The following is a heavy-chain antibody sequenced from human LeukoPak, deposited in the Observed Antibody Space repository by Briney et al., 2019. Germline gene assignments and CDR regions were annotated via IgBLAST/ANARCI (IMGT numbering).Heavy chain of an antibody. CDR3: TTAEAYSSGWYGDDWFDP. CDR1: GFTFSNAW. D-gene: IGHD6-19*01. Sequence: GGSLRLSCAASGFTFSNAWMSWVRQAPGKGLEWVGRIKSKTDGGTTDYAAPVKGRFTISRDDSKNTLYLQMNSLKTEDTAVYYCTTAEAYSSGWYGDDWFDPWGQGTLVTVSS. J-gene: IGHJ5*02. CDR2: IKSKTDGGTT. V-gene: IGHV3-15*01.